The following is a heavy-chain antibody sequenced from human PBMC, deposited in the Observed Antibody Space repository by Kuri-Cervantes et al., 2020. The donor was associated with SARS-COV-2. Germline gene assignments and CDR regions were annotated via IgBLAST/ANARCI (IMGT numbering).Heavy chain of an antibody. V-gene: IGHV4-59*12. CDR2: IYYSGST. CDR1: GGSISSYY. J-gene: IGHJ6*02. Sequence: SETLSLTCTVSGGSISSYYWSWIRQPPGKGLEWIGYIYYSGSTNYNPTLKSRVTISVGRSKNQFSLKLSSVTAADTAVYYCARGDYGMDVWGQGTMVTVSS. CDR3: ARGDYGMDV. D-gene: IGHD3-16*01.